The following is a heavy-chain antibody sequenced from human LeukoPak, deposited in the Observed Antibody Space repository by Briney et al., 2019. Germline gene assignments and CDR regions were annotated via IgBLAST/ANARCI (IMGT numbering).Heavy chain of an antibody. CDR1: GYTLTELS. CDR2: FDPEDGET. J-gene: IGHJ4*02. Sequence: GASVKVSCTVSGYTLTELSMHWVRQAPGKGLEWMGGFDPEDGETIYAQKFQGRVTMTEDTSTDTAYMELSSLRSEDTAVYYCATFHSTYYYDSSGYYGRFDYWGQGTLVTVSS. D-gene: IGHD3-22*01. CDR3: ATFHSTYYYDSSGYYGRFDY. V-gene: IGHV1-24*01.